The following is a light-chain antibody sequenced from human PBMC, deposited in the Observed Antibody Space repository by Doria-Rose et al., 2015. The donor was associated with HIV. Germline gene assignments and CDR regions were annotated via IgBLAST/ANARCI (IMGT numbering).Light chain of an antibody. CDR3: HQYGTSWT. Sequence: TQSPGTLSLSPGERATLSCRASQSFSSTYLAWYQQKPGQAPGLLIYDGSTRATGIPDRFSASGSGTDFTLTISRLEPEDLALYYCHQYGTSWTFGQGTKVEI. CDR2: DGS. CDR1: QSFSSTY. J-gene: IGKJ1*01. V-gene: IGKV3-20*01.